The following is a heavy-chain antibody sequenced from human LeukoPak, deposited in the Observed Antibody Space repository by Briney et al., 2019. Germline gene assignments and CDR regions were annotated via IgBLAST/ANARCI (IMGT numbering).Heavy chain of an antibody. D-gene: IGHD6-19*01. CDR3: ASTYSSGWSFDY. V-gene: IGHV3-33*01. CDR2: IWYDGSNK. CDR1: GFTFSSYG. Sequence: GGSLRLSCAASGFTFSSYGMHWVRQAPGKGLEWVAVIWYDGSNKYYADSVKGRFTISRDNSKNTLYLQMNSLRAEDTAVYYCASTYSSGWSFDYWGQGTLVTVSS. J-gene: IGHJ4*02.